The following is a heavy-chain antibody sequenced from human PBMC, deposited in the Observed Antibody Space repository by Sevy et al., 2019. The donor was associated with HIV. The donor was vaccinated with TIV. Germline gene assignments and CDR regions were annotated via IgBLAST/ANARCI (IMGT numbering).Heavy chain of an antibody. V-gene: IGHV4-34*01. J-gene: IGHJ6*02. Sequence: SETLSLTCAVYVGPFSQYYWTWIRQSPGKGLEWIGEINYSGKVNYNPSLRSRVTMSVDTSKNQFSLRLTSVTAADTEKYYCARGPKNGDYVGFHYYYGLDVWGQGTAVTVSS. CDR2: INYSGKV. D-gene: IGHD4-17*01. CDR3: ARGPKNGDYVGFHYYYGLDV. CDR1: VGPFSQYY.